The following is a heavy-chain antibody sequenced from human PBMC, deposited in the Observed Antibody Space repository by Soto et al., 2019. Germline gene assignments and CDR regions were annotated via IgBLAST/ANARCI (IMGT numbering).Heavy chain of an antibody. J-gene: IGHJ4*02. CDR3: AKVAVPYFDWLSGGIDS. Sequence: QVQLVESGGGVVQPGRSLRLSCAASGFPFSTYAMHWVRQAPGKGLEWVAVVSYDGRQKYHGDSVKGRFSISRDNSKNTLYLQMNGLRVEDSAIYYCAKVAVPYFDWLSGGIDSWGQGTLVTVSS. CDR1: GFPFSTYA. D-gene: IGHD3-9*01. CDR2: VSYDGRQK. V-gene: IGHV3-30*18.